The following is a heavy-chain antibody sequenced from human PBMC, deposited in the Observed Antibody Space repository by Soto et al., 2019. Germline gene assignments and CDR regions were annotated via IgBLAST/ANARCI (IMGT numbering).Heavy chain of an antibody. CDR2: IWYDGSEK. CDR1: GFTFSNYG. Sequence: GGSLRLSCAASGFTFSNYGMHWVRQAPGKGLEWVAVIWYDGSEKYYADSVKGRFTISKDDSKNTLYLQMNSLRAEDTAVYYCARHSYDGGYNWFDPWGQGTLVTVSS. CDR3: ARHSYDGGYNWFDP. J-gene: IGHJ5*02. D-gene: IGHD3-3*01. V-gene: IGHV3-33*01.